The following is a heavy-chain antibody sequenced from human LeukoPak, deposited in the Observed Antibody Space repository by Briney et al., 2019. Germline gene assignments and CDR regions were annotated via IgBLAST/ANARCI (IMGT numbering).Heavy chain of an antibody. Sequence: AGTSLRLSCEASGFTFTNYGMHWVRQAPGKGPECVAVVSFDGRKTYYAGFAEGRFTISRDDSNNMVYLQMNSLRTEDTAVYHCVKRGGGDHGLDVWGQGTTVVVS. CDR2: VSFDGRKT. CDR3: VKRGGGDHGLDV. V-gene: IGHV3-30*18. J-gene: IGHJ6*02. D-gene: IGHD2-21*02. CDR1: GFTFTNYG.